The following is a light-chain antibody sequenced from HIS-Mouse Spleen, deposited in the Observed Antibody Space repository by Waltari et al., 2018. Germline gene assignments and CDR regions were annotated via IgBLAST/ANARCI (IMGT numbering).Light chain of an antibody. Sequence: HLVLTHSPSASASLRAPVMLPCTHSSGHSSYATSWHQQPPEKGPRYLMKLNSDGSQSKGDGIPDRFSGSSSGAERYLTISSLQSEDEADYYCQTWGTGIVVFGGGTKLTVL. CDR2: LNSDGSQ. CDR1: SGHSSYA. J-gene: IGLJ2*01. V-gene: IGLV4-69*01. CDR3: QTWGTGIVV.